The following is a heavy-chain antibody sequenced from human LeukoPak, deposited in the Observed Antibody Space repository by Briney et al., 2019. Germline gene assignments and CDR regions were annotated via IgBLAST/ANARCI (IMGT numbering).Heavy chain of an antibody. J-gene: IGHJ6*02. D-gene: IGHD2-2*01. Sequence: GGSLRLSCAASGFTFSSYGMHWVRQAPGKGLEWVAVISYDGSNKYYADSVKGRFTISRDNSKNTLYLQMNSLRAEDTAMYYCAKSVPEYQLRGGMDVWGQGITVTVSS. CDR3: AKSVPEYQLRGGMDV. V-gene: IGHV3-30*18. CDR1: GFTFSSYG. CDR2: ISYDGSNK.